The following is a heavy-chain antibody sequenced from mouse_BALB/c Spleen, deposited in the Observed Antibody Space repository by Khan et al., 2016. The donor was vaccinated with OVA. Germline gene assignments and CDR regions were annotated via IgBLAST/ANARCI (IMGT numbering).Heavy chain of an antibody. CDR2: INPTSGYT. J-gene: IGHJ2*01. V-gene: IGHV1-7*01. Sequence: QVQLQQSGAELAKPGASVKMSCKASGYTFTTYWIHWVKQRPGQGLEWIGYINPTSGYTDYNEKFKDRATLSADKSSSTAYMQLSSLTSEDSAVYYCTRGRIDYWGQGTTLTVSS. CDR3: TRGRIDY. CDR1: GYTFTTYW. D-gene: IGHD1-1*01.